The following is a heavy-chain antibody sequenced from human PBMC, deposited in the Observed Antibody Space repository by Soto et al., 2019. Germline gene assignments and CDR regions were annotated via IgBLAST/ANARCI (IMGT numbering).Heavy chain of an antibody. CDR1: GFTFSSYS. J-gene: IGHJ5*02. V-gene: IGHV3-21*01. CDR3: ARDATRFGELLYQNWFDP. CDR2: ISSSSSYI. Sequence: GGSLRLSCAASGFTFSSYSMNWVRQAPGKGLEWVSSISSSSSYIYYADSVKGRFTISRDNAKNSLYLQMNSLRAEDTAVYYCARDATRFGELLYQNWFDPWGQGTLVTVSS. D-gene: IGHD3-10*01.